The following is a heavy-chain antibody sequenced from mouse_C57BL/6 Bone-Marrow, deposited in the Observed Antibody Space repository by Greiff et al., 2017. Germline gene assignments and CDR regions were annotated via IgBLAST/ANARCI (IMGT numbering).Heavy chain of an antibody. Sequence: QVQLQQSGAELVKPGASVKVSCKASGYTFTSDCMHWVKQRPGQGLEWIGRIHPSDSDTNYNQKFKGKATLTVDKSSSTAYMQLSSLPSEDSAVNYWAVRLLRRGYAMDYWGQGTSVTVSS. V-gene: IGHV1-74*01. D-gene: IGHD1-2*01. CDR1: GYTFTSDC. J-gene: IGHJ4*01. CDR3: AVRLLRRGYAMDY. CDR2: IHPSDSDT.